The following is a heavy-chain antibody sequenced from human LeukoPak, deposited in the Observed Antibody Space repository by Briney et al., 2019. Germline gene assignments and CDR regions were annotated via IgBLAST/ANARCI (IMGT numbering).Heavy chain of an antibody. Sequence: PSETLSLTCTVSGGSISSYYWSWIRQPPGKGLEWIGYIYYSGSTNYNPSLKSRVTISVDTSKNQFSLKLSSVTAADTAVYYCARVRYDLGAFDIWGQGTMVTVSS. CDR2: IYYSGST. CDR1: GGSISSYY. J-gene: IGHJ3*02. CDR3: ARVRYDLGAFDI. D-gene: IGHD3-3*01. V-gene: IGHV4-59*01.